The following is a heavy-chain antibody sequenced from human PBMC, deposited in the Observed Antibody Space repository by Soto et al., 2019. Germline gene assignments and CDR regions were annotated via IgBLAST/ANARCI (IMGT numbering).Heavy chain of an antibody. Sequence: QITLKESGPTLVKPTQTLTLTCTFSGFSLSTSGLGVGCIRQPPGKALEWLALIYWDDDKRYSPSLKSRLTITKDTSKNQVVLTMTNMDPVDTATYYCALSTTVKTTYAFDIWGQGTMVTVSS. V-gene: IGHV2-5*02. CDR3: ALSTTVKTTYAFDI. J-gene: IGHJ3*02. D-gene: IGHD4-17*01. CDR2: IYWDDDK. CDR1: GFSLSTSGLG.